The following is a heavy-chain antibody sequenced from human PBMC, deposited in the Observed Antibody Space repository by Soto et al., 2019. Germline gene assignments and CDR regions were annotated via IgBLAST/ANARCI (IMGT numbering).Heavy chain of an antibody. Sequence: QVQLVESGGGVVQPGRSLRLSCAASGFTFSSYGMHWVRQAPGKGLEWVAVISYDGSNKYYADSVKGRFTISRDNSKNTLYLQMNSLRAEDTAVYYCAKEGAAATFDYWGQGTLVTVSS. CDR1: GFTFSSYG. V-gene: IGHV3-30*18. CDR2: ISYDGSNK. J-gene: IGHJ4*02. D-gene: IGHD6-13*01. CDR3: AKEGAAATFDY.